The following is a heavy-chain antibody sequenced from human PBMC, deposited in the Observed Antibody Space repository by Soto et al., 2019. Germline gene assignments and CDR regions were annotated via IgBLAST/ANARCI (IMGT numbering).Heavy chain of an antibody. J-gene: IGHJ4*02. CDR1: GSSISSYY. CDR2: TYYSGST. D-gene: IGHD6-19*01. V-gene: IGHV4-59*01. CDR3: ASTAHSSGWYSGGFDY. Sequence: SETLSLTCTVSGSSISSYYWSWIRQPPGKGLEWIGYTYYSGSTNYNPSLKSRVTISVDTSKNQFSLKLSSVTAADTAVYYCASTAHSSGWYSGGFDYWGQGTLVTVSS.